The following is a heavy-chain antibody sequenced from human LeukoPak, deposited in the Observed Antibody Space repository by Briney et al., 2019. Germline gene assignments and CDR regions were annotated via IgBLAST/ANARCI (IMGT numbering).Heavy chain of an antibody. V-gene: IGHV3-33*01. Sequence: GGSLRLSCAASGFTFSSYGMHWVRQAPGKGLEWVAVIWYDGSNKYYADSVKGRFTISRDNSKNTLYLQMNSLRAEDTAVYYCARDFSPSGGGYYYMDVWGKGTTVTVSS. D-gene: IGHD3-10*01. J-gene: IGHJ6*03. CDR3: ARDFSPSGGGYYYMDV. CDR1: GFTFSSYG. CDR2: IWYDGSNK.